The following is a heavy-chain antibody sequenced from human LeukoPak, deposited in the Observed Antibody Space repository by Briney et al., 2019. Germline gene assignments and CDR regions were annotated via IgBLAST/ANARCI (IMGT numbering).Heavy chain of an antibody. Sequence: PGGSLRLSCAASGFTFSSYWMHWVRHAPGKGLVWVSHINSDGTFTTYADSVKGRFTISRDNAKNTLYLQMNSLRAEDTAVYYCAKSVYGRGYSYVPLFDYWGQGTLVTVSS. J-gene: IGHJ4*02. CDR1: GFTFSSYW. CDR3: AKSVYGRGYSYVPLFDY. CDR2: INSDGTFT. D-gene: IGHD5-18*01. V-gene: IGHV3-74*01.